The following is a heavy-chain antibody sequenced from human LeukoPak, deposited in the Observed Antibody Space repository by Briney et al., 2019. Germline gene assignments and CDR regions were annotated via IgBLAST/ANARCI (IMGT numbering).Heavy chain of an antibody. CDR3: ARTDPPYSSSWYSLYYYMDV. CDR1: GDTFSNYA. J-gene: IGHJ6*03. D-gene: IGHD6-13*01. Sequence: SVKVSCKASGDTFSNYAISWVRQAPGQGLEWMGRIIPILGIVNYAQKFEGRVTSTADESTITAYLELSSLRAEDTAVYFCARTDPPYSSSWYSLYYYMDVWGKGTTVTVSS. CDR2: IIPILGIV. V-gene: IGHV1-69*04.